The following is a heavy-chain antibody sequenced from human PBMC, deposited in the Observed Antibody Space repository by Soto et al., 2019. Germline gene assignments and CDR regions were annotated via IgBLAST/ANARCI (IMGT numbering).Heavy chain of an antibody. V-gene: IGHV4-59*01. J-gene: IGHJ4*02. CDR2: IYYSGST. CDR3: AREFYYDSSGIGFDS. Sequence: SETLSLTCTVSGGSISSYYWSWIRQPPGKGLEWIGYIYYSGSTNYNPSLKSRVTISVDTSKNQFSLKLSPVTAADTAVYYCAREFYYDSSGIGFDSWGQGTLVTVSS. D-gene: IGHD3-22*01. CDR1: GGSISSYY.